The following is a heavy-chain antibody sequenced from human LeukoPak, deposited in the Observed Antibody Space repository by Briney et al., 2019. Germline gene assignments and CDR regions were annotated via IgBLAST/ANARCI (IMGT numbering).Heavy chain of an antibody. J-gene: IGHJ4*02. V-gene: IGHV4-34*01. CDR1: GGSFSGYY. Sequence: SETPSLTCAVYGGSFSGYYWSWIRQPPGKGLEWIGEISHSGSTNYNPSLKSRVIISVDTSKNQFSLKLSSVTAADTAVYYCARVGGYSYGIDYWGQGTLVTVSS. CDR2: ISHSGST. D-gene: IGHD5-18*01. CDR3: ARVGGYSYGIDY.